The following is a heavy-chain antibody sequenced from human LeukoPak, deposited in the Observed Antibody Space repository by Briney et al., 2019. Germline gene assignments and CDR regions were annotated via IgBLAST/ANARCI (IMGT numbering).Heavy chain of an antibody. J-gene: IGHJ4*02. V-gene: IGHV4-61*02. D-gene: IGHD6-19*01. Sequence: PSQTLSLTCTVSGGSISSGSYYWSRIRQPAGKGLEWIGRIYTSGSTNYNPSLKSRVTISVDTSKNQFSLKLSSVTAADTAVYYCASSPLAVAGMGEYFDYWGQGTLVTVSS. CDR1: GGSISSGSYY. CDR3: ASSPLAVAGMGEYFDY. CDR2: IYTSGST.